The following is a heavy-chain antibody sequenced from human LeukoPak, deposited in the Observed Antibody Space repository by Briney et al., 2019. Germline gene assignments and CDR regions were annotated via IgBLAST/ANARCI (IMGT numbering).Heavy chain of an antibody. Sequence: PGGSLRLSCAASGFTVSSNYMSWVRQAPGKGLEWVSVIYSGGSTYYADSVKGRFTISRDNSKNTLYLQMNSLRAEDTAVYYCARDTNYDSSGYYYVLRDYWGQGTLVTVSS. CDR3: ARDTNYDSSGYYYVLRDY. CDR2: IYSGGST. V-gene: IGHV3-53*01. D-gene: IGHD3-22*01. CDR1: GFTVSSNY. J-gene: IGHJ4*02.